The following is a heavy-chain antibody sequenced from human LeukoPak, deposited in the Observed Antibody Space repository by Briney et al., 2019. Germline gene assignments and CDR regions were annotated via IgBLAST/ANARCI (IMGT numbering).Heavy chain of an antibody. CDR1: GGSISSYY. J-gene: IGHJ6*02. Sequence: PSETLSLTCTVSGGSISSYYWSWIRQPPGKGLEWVGYIYYSGSTNYNPSLTSRFTISVDTSKNQSSLKLSSVTAAATAVYYCASHPGDSTNDYYYGMDVWGQGTTVTVSS. CDR2: IYYSGST. CDR3: ASHPGDSTNDYYYGMDV. V-gene: IGHV4-59*01. D-gene: IGHD7-27*01.